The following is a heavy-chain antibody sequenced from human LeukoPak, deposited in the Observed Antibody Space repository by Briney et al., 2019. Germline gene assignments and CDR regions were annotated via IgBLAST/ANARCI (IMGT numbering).Heavy chain of an antibody. CDR1: GFTFSSYG. J-gene: IGHJ4*02. D-gene: IGHD5-12*01. CDR3: AKVAGYDSDY. CDR2: IRYDGSNK. V-gene: IGHV3-30*02. Sequence: PGGSLRLSCAASGFTFSSYGMHWVRQAPGKGLEWVAFIRYDGSNKYYADSVKGRFTISRGNSKNTLYLQMNSLRAEDTAVYYCAKVAGYDSDYWGQGTLVTVSS.